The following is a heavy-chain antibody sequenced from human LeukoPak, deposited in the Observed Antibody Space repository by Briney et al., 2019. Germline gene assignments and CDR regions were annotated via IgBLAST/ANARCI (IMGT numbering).Heavy chain of an antibody. CDR2: INHSGST. Sequence: GSLRLSCAASGFTFSSYSMNWVRQPPGKGLEWIGEINHSGSTNYNPSLKSRVTISVDTSKNQFSLKLSSVTAADTAVYYCARGQYRGYSYGSPGYWGQGTLVAVSS. D-gene: IGHD5-18*01. CDR1: GFTFSSYS. V-gene: IGHV4-34*01. J-gene: IGHJ4*02. CDR3: ARGQYRGYSYGSPGY.